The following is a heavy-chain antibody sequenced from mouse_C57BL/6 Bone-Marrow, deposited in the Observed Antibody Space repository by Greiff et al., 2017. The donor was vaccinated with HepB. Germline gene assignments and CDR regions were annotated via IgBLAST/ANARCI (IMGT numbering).Heavy chain of an antibody. J-gene: IGHJ4*01. Sequence: EVMLVESGGGLVQPGESLKLSCESNEYEFPSHDMSWVRKTPEKRLELVAAINSDGGSTYYPDTMERRFIISRDNTKKTLYLQMSSLRSEDTALYYCARRDYGNYLGYAMDYWGQGTSVTVSS. CDR3: ARRDYGNYLGYAMDY. D-gene: IGHD2-1*01. CDR2: INSDGGST. CDR1: EYEFPSHD. V-gene: IGHV5-2*01.